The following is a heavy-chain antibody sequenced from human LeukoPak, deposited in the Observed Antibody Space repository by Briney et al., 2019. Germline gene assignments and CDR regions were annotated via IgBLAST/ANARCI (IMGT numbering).Heavy chain of an antibody. J-gene: IGHJ4*02. CDR1: GYNFKGYY. V-gene: IGHV1-2*02. CDR2: INPNSGGT. D-gene: IGHD3-10*01. Sequence: ASVKVSCKASGYNFKGYYIYWVRQAPGQGLEWMGWINPNSGGTNYAQKFQGRVTMTRDTSISTAYMGLSRLRSDDTAVYYCARDLLLRSEYWGQGTLVTVSS. CDR3: ARDLLLRSEY.